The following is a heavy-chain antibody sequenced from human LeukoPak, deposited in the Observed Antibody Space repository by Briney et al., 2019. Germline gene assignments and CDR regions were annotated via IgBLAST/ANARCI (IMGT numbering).Heavy chain of an antibody. Sequence: ASVKVSCKASGYTFTGYYMHWVRQAPGQGLEWMGWINPNSGGTNYAQKFQGRVTMTSDTSISTAYMELSRLRSDDTAVYYCARDYLYYGSGSHHWFDPWGQGTLVTVSS. CDR3: ARDYLYYGSGSHHWFDP. J-gene: IGHJ5*02. CDR1: GYTFTGYY. D-gene: IGHD3-10*01. V-gene: IGHV1-2*02. CDR2: INPNSGGT.